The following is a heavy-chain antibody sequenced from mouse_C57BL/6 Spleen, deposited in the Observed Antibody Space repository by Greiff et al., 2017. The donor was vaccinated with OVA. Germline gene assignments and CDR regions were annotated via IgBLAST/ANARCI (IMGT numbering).Heavy chain of an antibody. V-gene: IGHV1-39*01. CDR2: INPNYGTT. Sequence: LVESGPELVKPGASVKISCKASGYSFTDYNMNWVKQSNGKSLEWIGVINPNYGTTSYNQKFKGKATLTVDQSSSTAYMQLNSLTSEDSAVYYCARPYDYDGYAMDYWGQGTSVTVSS. CDR1: GYSFTDYN. CDR3: ARPYDYDGYAMDY. D-gene: IGHD2-4*01. J-gene: IGHJ4*01.